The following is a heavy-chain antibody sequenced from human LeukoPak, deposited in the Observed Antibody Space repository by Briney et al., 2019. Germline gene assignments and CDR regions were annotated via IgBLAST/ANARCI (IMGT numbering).Heavy chain of an antibody. CDR3: ARGMPQGWVHWFDP. CDR1: GGSISSYY. V-gene: IGHV4-59*01. J-gene: IGHJ5*02. Sequence: PWETLSLTCTVSGGSISSYYWNWIRQPPGKGLEWIGYIYYSGNTKYNPSLESRVTISVDTSKNQFSLKLRSVTAADTAIYYCARGMPQGWVHWFDPWGQGTLVTVSS. D-gene: IGHD1-26*01. CDR2: IYYSGNT.